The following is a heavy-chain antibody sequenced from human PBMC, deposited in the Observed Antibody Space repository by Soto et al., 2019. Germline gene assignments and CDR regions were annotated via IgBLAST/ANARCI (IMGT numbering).Heavy chain of an antibody. V-gene: IGHV3-23*01. CDR1: GFTFSDFG. CDR2: ISASGDAT. CDR3: AKKVTIYAVDPADY. D-gene: IGHD3-3*01. J-gene: IGHJ4*02. Sequence: PGGALRISCAASGFTFSDFGMSWVRQAPGKGLEWVSVISASGDATYYAASVKGRFTLSRDNSKNTLYLQMNSLTVADTAVYYCAKKVTIYAVDPADYWGQGTQVTVSS.